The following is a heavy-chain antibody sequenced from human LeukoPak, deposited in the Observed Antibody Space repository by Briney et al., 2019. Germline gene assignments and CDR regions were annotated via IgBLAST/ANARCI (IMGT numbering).Heavy chain of an antibody. CDR2: INTDGSST. D-gene: IGHD2-2*01. J-gene: IGHJ3*02. V-gene: IGHV3-74*01. Sequence: GGSLRLSCAASGFTFRSYWMHWVRQAPGKGLVWVSRINTDGSSTSYADSVKGRFTISRDNAKNTLYLQMNSLRAEDTAVYYCARALDPDIVVVPAASGDAFDIWGQGTMVTVSS. CDR1: GFTFRSYW. CDR3: ARALDPDIVVVPAASGDAFDI.